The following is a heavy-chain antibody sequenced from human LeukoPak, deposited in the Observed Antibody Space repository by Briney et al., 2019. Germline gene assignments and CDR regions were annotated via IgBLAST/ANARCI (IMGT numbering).Heavy chain of an antibody. CDR2: ITSAGNFI. CDR1: GFTFSTYT. D-gene: IGHD2-2*01. CDR3: ARGYCSSATCRHFDY. Sequence: GGSLRLSCAASGFTFSTYTMIWVRQAPGKGLEWVSSITSAGNFIYHADSLRGRFTVSRDNAKNSLYLQMNRLRSDDTAVYYCARGYCSSATCRHFDYWGQGALVTVSS. V-gene: IGHV3-21*04. J-gene: IGHJ4*02.